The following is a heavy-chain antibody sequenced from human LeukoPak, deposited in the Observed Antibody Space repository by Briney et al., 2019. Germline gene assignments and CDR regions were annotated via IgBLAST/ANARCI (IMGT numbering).Heavy chain of an antibody. CDR3: ARAAILEWLLCVDY. D-gene: IGHD3-3*01. CDR2: IWYDGSNK. J-gene: IGHJ4*02. CDR1: GFTFSSYG. V-gene: IGHV3-33*01. Sequence: PGRSLRLSCAASGFTFSSYGMHWVRQAPGKGLEWVAVIWYDGSNKYYADSVKGRFTISRDNSKNTLYLQTNSLRAEDTAVYYCARAAILEWLLCVDYWGQGTLVTVSS.